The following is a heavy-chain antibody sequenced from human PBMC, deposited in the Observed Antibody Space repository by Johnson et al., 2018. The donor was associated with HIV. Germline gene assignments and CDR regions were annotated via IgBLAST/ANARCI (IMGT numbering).Heavy chain of an antibody. CDR1: GFTFSSYW. D-gene: IGHD3-10*01. Sequence: VQLVESGGGLVQPGGSLRLSCAASGFTFSSYWMHWVRQAPGKGLVWVSRINSDGSSTRYADSVKGRFTISRDNAKNTLYLQMNSRRAEDTAVYYCARDKGRGAFDIWGQGTMVTVSS. CDR3: ARDKGRGAFDI. CDR2: INSDGSST. V-gene: IGHV3-74*01. J-gene: IGHJ3*02.